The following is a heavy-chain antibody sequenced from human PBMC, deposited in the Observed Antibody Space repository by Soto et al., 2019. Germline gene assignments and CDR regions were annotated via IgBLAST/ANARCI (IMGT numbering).Heavy chain of an antibody. Sequence: GGSLRLSCAASGFTFSSYEMNWVRQAPGKGLEWVSYISSSGSTIYYADSVKGRFTISRDNAKNSLYLQMNSLRAEDTAVYYCARLGGYDFWSGYYDYWGQGTLVTVSS. CDR1: GFTFSSYE. CDR2: ISSSGSTI. CDR3: ARLGGYDFWSGYYDY. D-gene: IGHD3-3*01. J-gene: IGHJ4*02. V-gene: IGHV3-48*03.